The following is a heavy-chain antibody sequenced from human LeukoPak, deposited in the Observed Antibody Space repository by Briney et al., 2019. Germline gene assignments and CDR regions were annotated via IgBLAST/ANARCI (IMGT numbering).Heavy chain of an antibody. CDR3: AGGNRRMVDAFDI. J-gene: IGHJ3*02. CDR2: IGGSGGST. Sequence: GGSLRLSCAASGFTFSSYAMSWVRQAPGKGLEWVSAIGGSGGSTYYADSVKGRFTISRDNSKNTLYLQMNSLRAEDTAVYYCAGGNRRMVDAFDIWGQGTMVTVSS. V-gene: IGHV3-23*01. CDR1: GFTFSSYA. D-gene: IGHD4-23*01.